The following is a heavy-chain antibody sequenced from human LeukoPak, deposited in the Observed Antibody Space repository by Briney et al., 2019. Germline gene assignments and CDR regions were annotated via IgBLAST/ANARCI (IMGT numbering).Heavy chain of an antibody. CDR2: IDPDSGGT. CDR1: GYTFADYY. D-gene: IGHD3-22*01. Sequence: ASMKVSCKTSGYTFADYYLHWVRQAPGQGLKWMGSIDPDSGGTNSAQKFQGRVTMTKDTSISTAHMELSRLRSDDTAVYYCAREYYDSTGRKHAFENWGQGTMVTVSS. V-gene: IGHV1-2*02. J-gene: IGHJ3*02. CDR3: AREYYDSTGRKHAFEN.